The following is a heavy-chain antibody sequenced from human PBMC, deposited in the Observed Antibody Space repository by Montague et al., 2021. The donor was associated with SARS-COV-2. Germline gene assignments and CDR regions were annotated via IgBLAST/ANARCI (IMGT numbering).Heavy chain of an antibody. CDR2: FYFGGTF. CDR1: NGSLSYRRSF. Sequence: SETLSLTCASTNGSLSYRRSFSAWIPPPRRTALGCMGSFYFGGTFLDYSSLGGRVTISVDTSKNQSSLQLSSVTASDTAVYYCARHSGGSEVAGLDYWGQGVLLTVSS. CDR3: ARHSGGSEVAGLDY. V-gene: IGHV4-39*01. J-gene: IGHJ4*02. D-gene: IGHD6-19*01.